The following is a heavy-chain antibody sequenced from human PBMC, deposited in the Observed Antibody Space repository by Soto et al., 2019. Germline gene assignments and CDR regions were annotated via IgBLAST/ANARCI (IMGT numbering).Heavy chain of an antibody. D-gene: IGHD3-3*01. J-gene: IGHJ5*02. V-gene: IGHV4-34*01. CDR2: INHSGST. CDR3: ARGGLMYYDFWSGYYTGPGWFDP. CDR1: GGSFSGYY. Sequence: SETLSLTCAVYGGSFSGYYWSWIRQPPGKGLEWIGEINHSGSTNYNPSLKSRVTITVDTSKNQFSLKLSSVTAADTAVYYCARGGLMYYDFWSGYYTGPGWFDPWGQGTLVTVSS.